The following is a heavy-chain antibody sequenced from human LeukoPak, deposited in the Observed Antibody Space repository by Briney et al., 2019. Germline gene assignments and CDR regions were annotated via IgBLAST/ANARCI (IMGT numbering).Heavy chain of an antibody. J-gene: IGHJ4*02. Sequence: PGGSLRLSCAASGFIFSNYRMNWVRQAPGKGLEWVGRIKSKTDGGTTDYAAPVKGRFTISRDDSKNTLYLQMNSLKTEDTAVYYCTTDPAYSSSWGGVDYWGQGTLVTVSS. CDR3: TTDPAYSSSWGGVDY. V-gene: IGHV3-15*01. CDR1: GFIFSNYR. D-gene: IGHD6-13*01. CDR2: IKSKTDGGTT.